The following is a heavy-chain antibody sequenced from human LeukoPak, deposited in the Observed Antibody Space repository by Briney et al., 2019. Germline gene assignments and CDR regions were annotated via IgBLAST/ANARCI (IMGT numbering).Heavy chain of an antibody. J-gene: IGHJ3*02. Sequence: PSETLSLTCTVSGGSISSTRHYWGWIRQPPGKGLEWIGSIYYSGSTYYNPSLKSRVTISVDTSKKQFSLKVSSVTAADTAVYYCARDDGYSGAFDIWGQGTMVTVSS. V-gene: IGHV4-39*07. CDR1: GGSISSTRHY. CDR3: ARDDGYSGAFDI. D-gene: IGHD5-18*01. CDR2: IYYSGST.